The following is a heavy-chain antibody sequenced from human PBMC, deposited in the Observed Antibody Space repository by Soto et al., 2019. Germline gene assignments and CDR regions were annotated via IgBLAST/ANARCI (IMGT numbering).Heavy chain of an antibody. Sequence: QVQLQESGPGLVKPSQTLSLTCTVSGGSIRSGGYYWSWIRQHPGKGLEWIGYIYYSGSTYYNPSLESRVTISVARAKNQFSLKLSSVTAADTAVYYCARDHYGSGTAAWGQGTLVTVSS. CDR2: IYYSGST. CDR3: ARDHYGSGTAA. CDR1: GGSIRSGGYY. V-gene: IGHV4-31*03. J-gene: IGHJ4*02. D-gene: IGHD3-10*01.